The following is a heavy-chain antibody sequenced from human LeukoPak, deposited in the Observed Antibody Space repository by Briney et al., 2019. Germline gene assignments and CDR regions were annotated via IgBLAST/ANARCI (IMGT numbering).Heavy chain of an antibody. CDR1: GGSFSGYY. CDR3: ARDQVVLWLVPYYYYGMDV. V-gene: IGHV4-34*01. CDR2: INHSGST. J-gene: IGHJ6*02. D-gene: IGHD6-19*01. Sequence: PSETLSLTCAVYGGSFSGYYWSWIRQPPGKRLEWIGEINHSGSTNYNPSLKSRVTMSVDTSKNQFSLKLSSVTAADTAVYYCARDQVVLWLVPYYYYGMDVWGQGTTVTVSS.